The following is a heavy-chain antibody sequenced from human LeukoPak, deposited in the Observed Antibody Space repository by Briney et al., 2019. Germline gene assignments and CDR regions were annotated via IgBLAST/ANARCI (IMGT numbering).Heavy chain of an antibody. V-gene: IGHV4-31*03. CDR3: ARGYSSGGNDY. CDR2: IYYSGST. J-gene: IGHJ4*02. Sequence: RASETLSLTGTVSGGSISSGGYSWSWIRQHPGKGLEWIGYIYYSGSTYYNPSLKSRVTISVDTSKNQFSLKLSSVTAADTAVYYCARGYSSGGNDYWGQGTLVTVSS. D-gene: IGHD6-19*01. CDR1: GGSISSGGYS.